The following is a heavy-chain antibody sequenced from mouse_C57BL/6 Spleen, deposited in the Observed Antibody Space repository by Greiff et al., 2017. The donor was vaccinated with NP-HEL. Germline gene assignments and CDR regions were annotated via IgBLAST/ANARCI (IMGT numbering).Heavy chain of an antibody. V-gene: IGHV5-4*03. J-gene: IGHJ4*01. D-gene: IGHD2-5*01. CDR3: ARHYSNSRYAMDY. Sequence: EVKLMESGGGLVKPGGSLKLSCAASGFTFSSYAMSWVRQTPEKRLGWVATISDGGSYTYYPDNVKGRFTISRENAKNNLYLQMSDLKAEDTARYYCARHYSNSRYAMDYWGQGTSVTVAS. CDR1: GFTFSSYA. CDR2: ISDGGSYT.